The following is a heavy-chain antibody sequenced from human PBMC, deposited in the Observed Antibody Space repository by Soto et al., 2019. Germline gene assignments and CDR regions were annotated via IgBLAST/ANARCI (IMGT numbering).Heavy chain of an antibody. CDR3: ARDWFGIDY. CDR1: GYTFTSYG. V-gene: IGHV1-18*01. Sequence: QVQLVQSGAEVKKPGASVKVSCEASGYTFTSYGISWVRQAPGQGLEWMGWINPYNGNTNYAQKLQGRVTMTTDTSTNPAYMALRSLRSADTAVYYCARDWFGIDYWGQGTLVTVSS. D-gene: IGHD3-16*01. CDR2: INPYNGNT. J-gene: IGHJ4*02.